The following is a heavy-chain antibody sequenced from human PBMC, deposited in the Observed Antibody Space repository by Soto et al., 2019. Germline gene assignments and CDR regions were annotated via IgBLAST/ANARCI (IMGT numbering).Heavy chain of an antibody. Sequence: GGSRRLSCAASGFTFGSYSMNWVRQAPGKGLEWVSFILSSSGVIYYADSVKGRFTISRDNAKNTLYLQMNSLRAEDTALYYFAKTDSTTTHDDSHPRGQGPPVTV. J-gene: IGHJ5*02. CDR1: GFTFGSYS. CDR3: AKTDSTTTHDDSHP. D-gene: IGHD1-1*01. V-gene: IGHV3-48*01. CDR2: ILSSSGVI.